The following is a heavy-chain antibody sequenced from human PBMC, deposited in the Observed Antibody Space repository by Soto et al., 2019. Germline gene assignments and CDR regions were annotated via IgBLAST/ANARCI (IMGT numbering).Heavy chain of an antibody. J-gene: IGHJ4*02. CDR3: AAGGQLVDY. D-gene: IGHD6-6*01. Sequence: GGSLRLSCAASGFTFSSYSMNWVRQAPGKGLEWVSSISSSSSFFYYADSVKGRFTISRDNAKNSLYLQMNSLRAEDTAVYYCAAGGQLVDYWGQGTLVTVSS. CDR2: ISSSSSFF. V-gene: IGHV3-21*01. CDR1: GFTFSSYS.